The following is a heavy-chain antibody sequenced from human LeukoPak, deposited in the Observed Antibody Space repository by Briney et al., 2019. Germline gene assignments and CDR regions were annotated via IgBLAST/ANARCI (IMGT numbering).Heavy chain of an antibody. CDR3: ARDGGGTGYSSSGDYYMDV. J-gene: IGHJ6*03. D-gene: IGHD6-13*01. Sequence: ASVKVSCKASGYTFTSYYMHWVRQAPGQGLEWMGIINPSGGSTSYAQKFQSRVTMTRDMSTSTVYMELSSLRSEDTAVYYCARDGGGTGYSSSGDYYMDVWGKGTTVTVSS. CDR2: INPSGGST. V-gene: IGHV1-46*01. CDR1: GYTFTSYY.